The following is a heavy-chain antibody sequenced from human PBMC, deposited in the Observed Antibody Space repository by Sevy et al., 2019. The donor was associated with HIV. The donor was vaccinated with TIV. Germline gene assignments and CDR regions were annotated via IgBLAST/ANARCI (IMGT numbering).Heavy chain of an antibody. CDR3: ARGYCGATNCNPHYYYGLDV. CDR2: ISRDGDSI. J-gene: IGHJ6*02. CDR1: GFTLYKSA. D-gene: IGHD2-21*01. Sequence: GGSLRLSCAASGFTLYKSAMHWVRQVPGKALEWVSLISRDGDSIYYAEPVKGRFTISRDNSKKSLYLQMNNLTIEDTALYYCARGYCGATNCNPHYYYGLDVWGQGTTVTVSS. V-gene: IGHV3-43*01.